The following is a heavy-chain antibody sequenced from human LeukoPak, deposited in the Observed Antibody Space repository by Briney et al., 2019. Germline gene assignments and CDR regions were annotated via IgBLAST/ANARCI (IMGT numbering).Heavy chain of an antibody. CDR1: GGSFSGYY. CDR2: INHSGST. J-gene: IGHJ4*02. CDR3: ARGLGYCSSTSCSFDY. D-gene: IGHD2-2*01. V-gene: IGHV4-34*01. Sequence: SETLSLTCAVYGGSFSGYYWSWIRQPPGKGLEWIGEINHSGSTNYNPSLKSRVTISVDTSKNQFSVKLSSVTAADTAVYYCARGLGYCSSTSCSFDYWGQGTLGTVSS.